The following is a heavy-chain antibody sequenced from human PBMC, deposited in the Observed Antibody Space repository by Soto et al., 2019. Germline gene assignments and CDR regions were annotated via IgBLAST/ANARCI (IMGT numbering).Heavy chain of an antibody. CDR1: GYTFTSYG. J-gene: IGHJ6*02. D-gene: IGHD4-17*01. CDR2: ISAYNGNT. CDR3: ARVPDDGDSAYHCGMDG. Sequence: ASVKVSCKASGYTFTSYGISWVRQAPGQGLEWMGWISAYNGNTNYAQKLQGRVTMTTDTSTSTAYMELRSLRSDDTAVYYCARVPDDGDSAYHCGMDGCGQRTTVAVAS. V-gene: IGHV1-18*01.